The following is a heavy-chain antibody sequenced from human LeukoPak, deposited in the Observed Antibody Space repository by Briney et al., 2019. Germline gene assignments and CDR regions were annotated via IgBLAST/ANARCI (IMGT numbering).Heavy chain of an antibody. CDR1: GGTFSSYA. Sequence: SVKVSCKASGGTFSSYAISWVRQAPGQGLEWMGGIIPIFGTANYAQKFQGRVTITADKSTSTAYMELSSLRSEDTAVYYCARDQITMVRGVFDYYYGMDVWGQGTTVTVSS. D-gene: IGHD3-10*01. CDR2: IIPIFGTA. J-gene: IGHJ6*02. V-gene: IGHV1-69*06. CDR3: ARDQITMVRGVFDYYYGMDV.